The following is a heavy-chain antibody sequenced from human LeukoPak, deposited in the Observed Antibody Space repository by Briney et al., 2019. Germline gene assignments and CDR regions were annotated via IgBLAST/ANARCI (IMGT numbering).Heavy chain of an antibody. CDR3: ARALSGDYFED. CDR1: GGSISSGDYY. J-gene: IGHJ4*02. D-gene: IGHD2/OR15-2a*01. CDR2: IYYSGST. Sequence: SETLSLTCTVSGGSISSGDYYWSWIRQPPGKGLEWIGYIYYSGSTYYTPSLKSRVTISVDTSKNQFSPKLSSVTAADTAVYYCARALSGDYFEDWGQGTLVTVSS. V-gene: IGHV4-30-4*01.